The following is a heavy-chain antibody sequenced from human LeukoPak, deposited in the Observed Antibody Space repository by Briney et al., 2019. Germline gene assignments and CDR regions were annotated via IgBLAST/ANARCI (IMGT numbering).Heavy chain of an antibody. CDR3: ARVSHYYGSGNNFDY. CDR2: IYHSGST. CDR1: GGSISSSNW. J-gene: IGHJ4*02. V-gene: IGHV4-4*02. D-gene: IGHD3-10*01. Sequence: PSETLSLTCAVSGGSISSSNWWSWVRPPPGKGLEWIGEIYHSGSTNYNPSLKSRVTISVDKSKNQFPLKLSSVTAADTAVYYCARVSHYYGSGNNFDYWGQGTLVTVSS.